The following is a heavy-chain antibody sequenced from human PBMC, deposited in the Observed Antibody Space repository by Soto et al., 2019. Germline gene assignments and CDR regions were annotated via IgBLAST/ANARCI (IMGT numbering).Heavy chain of an antibody. V-gene: IGHV3-30*18. J-gene: IGHJ4*02. CDR2: ISYDGSNK. Sequence: QVQLVESGGGVDQPGRSLRLSCAASGFTFSSYGMHWVRQAPGKGLEWVAVISYDGSNKYYADSVKGRFTISRDNSKNTLYLHMNSLRAEDTAVYYCAKRHSMKLVHYWGQGTLVTVSS. CDR3: AKRHSMKLVHY. CDR1: GFTFSSYG. D-gene: IGHD4-4*01.